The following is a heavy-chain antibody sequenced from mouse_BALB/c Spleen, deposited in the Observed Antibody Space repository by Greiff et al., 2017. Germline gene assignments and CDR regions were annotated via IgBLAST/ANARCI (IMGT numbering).Heavy chain of an antibody. Sequence: EVKLVESGGGLVQPGGSLRLSCATSGFTFTDYYMSWVRQPPGKALEWLGFIRNKANGYTTEYSASVKGRFTISRDNARNILYLQMSSLRSEDTAMYYCARGTASFAYWGQGTLVTVSA. CDR1: GFTFTDYY. D-gene: IGHD1-2*01. V-gene: IGHV7-3*02. CDR3: ARGTASFAY. J-gene: IGHJ3*01. CDR2: IRNKANGYTT.